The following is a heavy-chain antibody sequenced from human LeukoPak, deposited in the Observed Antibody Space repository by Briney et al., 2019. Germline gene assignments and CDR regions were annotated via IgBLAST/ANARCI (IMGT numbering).Heavy chain of an antibody. V-gene: IGHV3-21*01. Sequence: SGGSLRLSCATSGFTFSSYAMNWVRQAPGKGLEWVSSISSGSFSIYYADSVKGRFAISRDNAKNSLYLQMNSLRAGDTAVYYCARSSSYYYDSSGYSHWGQGTLVTVSS. CDR2: ISSGSFSI. CDR1: GFTFSSYA. CDR3: ARSSSYYYDSSGYSH. J-gene: IGHJ4*02. D-gene: IGHD3-22*01.